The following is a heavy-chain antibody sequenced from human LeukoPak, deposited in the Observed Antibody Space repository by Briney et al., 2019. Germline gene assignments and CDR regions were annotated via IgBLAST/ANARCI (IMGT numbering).Heavy chain of an antibody. CDR3: ARDRFGYGDYREGWFDP. V-gene: IGHV4-4*02. CDR1: GGSISSSNW. CDR2: IYHSGST. J-gene: IGHJ5*02. Sequence: SGTLSLTCAVSGGSISSSNWWSWVRQPPGQGLEWIGEIYHSGSTNYNPSLKSRVTISVDKSKNQFSLKLSSVTAADTAVYYCARDRFGYGDYREGWFDPWGQGTLVTVSS. D-gene: IGHD4-17*01.